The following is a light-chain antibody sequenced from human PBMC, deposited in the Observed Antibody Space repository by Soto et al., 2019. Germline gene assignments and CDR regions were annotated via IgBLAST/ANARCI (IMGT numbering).Light chain of an antibody. CDR2: DVS. CDR1: SSDVGGYNY. J-gene: IGLJ1*01. Sequence: QSVLTQPASVSGSPGQSITISCTGTSSDVGGYNYVSWYQQHPGKAPKLMIYDVSNRPSGVSNRFSGSKSGNTASLTISGLQAEDVADYDCSSATSCVPLVFGTET. CDR3: SSATSCVPLV. V-gene: IGLV2-14*01.